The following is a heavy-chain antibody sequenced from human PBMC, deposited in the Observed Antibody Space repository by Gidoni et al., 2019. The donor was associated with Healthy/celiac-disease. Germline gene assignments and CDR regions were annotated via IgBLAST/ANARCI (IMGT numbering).Heavy chain of an antibody. V-gene: IGHV1-46*01. CDR1: GYTFTSYN. CDR3: ARARAGVVVVIDLDY. J-gene: IGHJ4*02. CDR2: INPSGGST. D-gene: IGHD3-22*01. Sequence: VQLVQSGAEVKKPGASVKVSCKASGYTFTSYNMHWVRQAPGQGLEWMGIINPSGGSTSYAQKFQGRVTMTRDTSTSTVYMELSSLRSEDTAVYYCARARAGVVVVIDLDYWGQGTLVTVSS.